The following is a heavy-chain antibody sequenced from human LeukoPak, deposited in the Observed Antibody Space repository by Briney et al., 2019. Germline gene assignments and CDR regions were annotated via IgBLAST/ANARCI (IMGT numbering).Heavy chain of an antibody. Sequence: ASETLSLTCAVYGGSFSGYYWSWIRQPPGKGLEWLGEINHSGSTNYNPSLESRVTITVDTSKNQFSLKLSSVTAADTAVYYCARAILYSNYLRPRDSPIDYWGQGTLVTVSS. V-gene: IGHV4-34*01. CDR3: ARAILYSNYLRPRDSPIDY. CDR2: INHSGST. CDR1: GGSFSGYY. D-gene: IGHD4-11*01. J-gene: IGHJ4*02.